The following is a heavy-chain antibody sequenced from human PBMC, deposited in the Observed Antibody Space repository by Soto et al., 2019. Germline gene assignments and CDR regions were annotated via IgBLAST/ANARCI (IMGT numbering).Heavy chain of an antibody. CDR3: ARLYYDILTGYHSRGLPFDY. J-gene: IGHJ4*02. D-gene: IGHD3-9*01. CDR2: INAGNGNT. Sequence: QVQLVQSGAEVKKPGASVKVSCKASGYTFTSYAMHWVRQAPGQRLEWMGWINAGNGNTKYSQKFQGRVTITRDTSASTAYMELSSLRSEDTAVYYCARLYYDILTGYHSRGLPFDYWGQGTLVTVSS. V-gene: IGHV1-3*01. CDR1: GYTFTSYA.